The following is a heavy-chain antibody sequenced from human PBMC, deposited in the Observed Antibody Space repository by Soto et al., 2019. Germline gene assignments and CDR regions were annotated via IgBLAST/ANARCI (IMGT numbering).Heavy chain of an antibody. Sequence: ASVKVSCKASGYTFTSYGISWVRQAPGQGLEWMRWISAYNGNTNYAQKLQGRVTMTTDTSTSTAYMELRSLRSDDTAVYYCARVKTGVAVAGAFDIWGQGTMVTVSS. J-gene: IGHJ3*02. V-gene: IGHV1-18*01. D-gene: IGHD6-19*01. CDR2: ISAYNGNT. CDR1: GYTFTSYG. CDR3: ARVKTGVAVAGAFDI.